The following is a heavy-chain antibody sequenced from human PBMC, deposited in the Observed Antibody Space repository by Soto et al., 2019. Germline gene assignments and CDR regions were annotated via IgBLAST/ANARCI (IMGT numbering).Heavy chain of an antibody. V-gene: IGHV4-59*01. CDR2: IYYSGST. CDR1: GGSISSYY. Sequence: SETLSLTCTVSGGSISSYYWSWIRQPPGKGLEWIVYIYYSGSTNYNPSLKSRVTISVDTFKNQFSLKLSSVTAADTAVYYCARGLYYYDSSGYWGYWGQGTLVTVSS. J-gene: IGHJ4*02. CDR3: ARGLYYYDSSGYWGY. D-gene: IGHD3-22*01.